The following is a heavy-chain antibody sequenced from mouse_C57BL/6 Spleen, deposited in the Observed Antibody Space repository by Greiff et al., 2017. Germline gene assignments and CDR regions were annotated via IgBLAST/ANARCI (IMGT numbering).Heavy chain of an antibody. J-gene: IGHJ2*01. V-gene: IGHV14-4*01. CDR2: IDPENGDT. Sequence: EVQLQQSGAELVRPGASVKLSCTASGFNIKDDYMHWVKQRPEQGLEWIGWIDPENGDTEYASKFQGKATITADTSSNTAYLQLSSLTSEDTAVYYCTTDGKDCYWGQGTTLTVSS. D-gene: IGHD1-1*01. CDR1: GFNIKDDY. CDR3: TTDGKDCY.